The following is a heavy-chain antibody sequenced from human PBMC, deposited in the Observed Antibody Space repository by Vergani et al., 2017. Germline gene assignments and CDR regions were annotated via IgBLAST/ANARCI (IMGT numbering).Heavy chain of an antibody. CDR1: GFTFSSYA. D-gene: IGHD3-3*01. CDR2: ISGSGGST. J-gene: IGHJ3*02. Sequence: EVQLLESGGGLVQPGGSLRLSCAASGFTFSSYAMSWVRQAPGKGLEWVSAISGSGGSTYYADSVKGRLTISRDNSKNTLYLQMNSLRAEDTAVYYCAKITIFGVVIRGGAFDIWGQGTMVTVSS. V-gene: IGHV3-23*01. CDR3: AKITIFGVVIRGGAFDI.